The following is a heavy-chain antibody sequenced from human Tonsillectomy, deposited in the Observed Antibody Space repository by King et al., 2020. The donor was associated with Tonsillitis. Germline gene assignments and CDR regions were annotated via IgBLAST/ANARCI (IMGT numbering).Heavy chain of an antibody. D-gene: IGHD5-12*01. Sequence: QLQESGPGLVRPSGTLSLTCAVSGGSISSSNWWSWVRQPPGKGLEWIGEIYHGGSTNYNPSLKSRVTISLDKSKNQFSLKLISLTPADTAVYYCAREAEFGSSGYYPLDYWGQGTLVTVSA. CDR1: GGSISSSNW. CDR3: AREAEFGSSGYYPLDY. V-gene: IGHV4-4*02. J-gene: IGHJ4*02. CDR2: IYHGGST.